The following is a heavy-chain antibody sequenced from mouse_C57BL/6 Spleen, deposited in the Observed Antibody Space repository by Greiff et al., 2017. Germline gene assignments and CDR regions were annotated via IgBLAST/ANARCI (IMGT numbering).Heavy chain of an antibody. Sequence: VHLVESGAELVKPGASVKLSCKASGYTFTSYWMHWVKQRPGQGLEWIGMIHPNSGSTNYNEKFKSKATLTVDKSSSTAYTQLSSLTSEDFAVYYCSCAMDYWGQGASVTVSS. J-gene: IGHJ4*01. CDR3: SCAMDY. V-gene: IGHV1-64*01. CDR1: GYTFTSYW. CDR2: IHPNSGST.